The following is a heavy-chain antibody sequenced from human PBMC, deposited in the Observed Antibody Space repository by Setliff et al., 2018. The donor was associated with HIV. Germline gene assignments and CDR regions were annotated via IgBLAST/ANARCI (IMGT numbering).Heavy chain of an antibody. D-gene: IGHD3-10*01. CDR1: GYSISSGYY. Sequence: PSETLSLTCAVSGYSISSGYYWGWIRQTPGKGLEWIGSIYHSGFTIYNPSLKSRVTLSLDTSKNQFSLKLSSVTAADTAVYYCARDGPLEGSYRYYYYYMDVWGKGTTVTVSS. CDR2: IYHSGFT. J-gene: IGHJ6*03. V-gene: IGHV4-38-2*02. CDR3: ARDGPLEGSYRYYYYYMDV.